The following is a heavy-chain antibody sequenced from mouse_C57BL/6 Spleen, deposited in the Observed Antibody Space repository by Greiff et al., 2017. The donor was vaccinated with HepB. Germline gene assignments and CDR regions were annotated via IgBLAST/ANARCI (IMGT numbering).Heavy chain of an antibody. Sequence: QVQLKQSGPGLVQPSQSLSITCTVSGFSLTSYGVHWVRQSPGKGLEWLGVIWSGGSTDYNAAFISRLSISKDNSKSQVFFKMNRLQADDTAIYYCARKGAGGNYFDYWGQGTTLTVSS. CDR2: IWSGGST. D-gene: IGHD3-3*01. CDR3: ARKGAGGNYFDY. V-gene: IGHV2-2*01. J-gene: IGHJ2*01. CDR1: GFSLTSYG.